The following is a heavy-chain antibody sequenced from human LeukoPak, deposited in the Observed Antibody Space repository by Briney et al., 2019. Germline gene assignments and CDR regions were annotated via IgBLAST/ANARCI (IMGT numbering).Heavy chain of an antibody. Sequence: PGGSLRLSCEASGFTFSSYVIHWVRQAPGKGPEWVAVISYDGSNKYYADSVKGRFTISRDNSKNTLYLQMYSLRAEDTAVYYCARECGGDCYYYFDYWGQGTLVTVSS. CDR1: GFTFSSYV. CDR3: ARECGGDCYYYFDY. D-gene: IGHD2-21*02. V-gene: IGHV3-30-3*01. J-gene: IGHJ4*02. CDR2: ISYDGSNK.